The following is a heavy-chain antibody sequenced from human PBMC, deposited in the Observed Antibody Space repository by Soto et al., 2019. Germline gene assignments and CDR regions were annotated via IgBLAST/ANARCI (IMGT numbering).Heavy chain of an antibody. CDR1: GFSVTANY. Sequence: EVQVVESGGGLIQPGGSLRLSCEVSGFSVTANYMSWVRQAPGKRLEWVSVINSGGTTYYVDSVKGRFSISIDISKNTLYLQMNSLIAEDTAVYYCHGYGYWGQGTLVTVSS. D-gene: IGHD5-12*01. J-gene: IGHJ4*02. CDR2: INSGGTT. V-gene: IGHV3-53*01. CDR3: HGYGY.